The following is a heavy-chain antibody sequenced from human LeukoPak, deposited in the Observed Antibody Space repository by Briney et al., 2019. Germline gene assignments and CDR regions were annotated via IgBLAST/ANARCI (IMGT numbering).Heavy chain of an antibody. Sequence: GASVKVSCKVSGYTLTELSMHWVRQAPGKGLEWMGGFDPEDGETIYAQKFQGRITMTEDTSTDTAYMELSSLRSEDTALYYCATLNYYDSSGYYYWYFDLWGRGTLVTVSS. V-gene: IGHV1-24*01. CDR1: GYTLTELS. CDR2: FDPEDGET. D-gene: IGHD3-22*01. J-gene: IGHJ2*01. CDR3: ATLNYYDSSGYYYWYFDL.